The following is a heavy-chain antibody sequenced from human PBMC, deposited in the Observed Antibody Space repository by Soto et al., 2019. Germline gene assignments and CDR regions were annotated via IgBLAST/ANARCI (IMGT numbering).Heavy chain of an antibody. D-gene: IGHD6-13*01. Sequence: EVQLLESGGGLVQPGGSLRHSCAASGFTFSSYAMSWVRQAPGKGLEWVSAISGSGGSTYYADSVKGRFTISRDNSKHTLYLQMNSLRAEDTAVYYCAKPPSPRAAVMDVWGQGTTVTVSS. CDR1: GFTFSSYA. CDR2: ISGSGGST. CDR3: AKPPSPRAAVMDV. J-gene: IGHJ6*02. V-gene: IGHV3-23*01.